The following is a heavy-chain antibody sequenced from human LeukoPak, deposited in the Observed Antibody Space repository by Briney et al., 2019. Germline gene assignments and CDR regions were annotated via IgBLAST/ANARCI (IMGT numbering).Heavy chain of an antibody. CDR1: GYTFASYA. J-gene: IGHJ4*02. D-gene: IGHD5-12*01. Sequence: GASVKVSCKASGYTFASYAMHWVRQAPGQRLEWMGWINAGNGNTKYSQKFQGRVTITRDTSASTAYMELSSLRSEDTAVYYCARDIVRDSGYDFFYWGQGTLVTVSS. CDR2: INAGNGNT. V-gene: IGHV1-3*01. CDR3: ARDIVRDSGYDFFY.